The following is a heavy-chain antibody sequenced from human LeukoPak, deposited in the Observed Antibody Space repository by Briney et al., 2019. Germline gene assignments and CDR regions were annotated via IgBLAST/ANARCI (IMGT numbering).Heavy chain of an antibody. Sequence: GGSLRLSCAASGFTFSSYGLSWVRQAPRKGLEWVSAISGSGGSTYYADSVKGRFTISRDNSKNTLYLQMNSLRAEDTAVYYCAKDRGHGAYFDYWGQGTLVTVSS. CDR1: GFTFSSYG. D-gene: IGHD3-10*01. J-gene: IGHJ4*02. CDR2: ISGSGGST. CDR3: AKDRGHGAYFDY. V-gene: IGHV3-23*01.